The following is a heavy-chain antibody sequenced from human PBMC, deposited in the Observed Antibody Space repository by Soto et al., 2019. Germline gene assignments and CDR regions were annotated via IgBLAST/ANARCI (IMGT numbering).Heavy chain of an antibody. D-gene: IGHD5-18*01. J-gene: IGHJ4*02. Sequence: HPGGSLRLSCAASGFAFSNYWLVWVRQAPGEGLEWMANINQDGSRKYYVDSVRGRFTISRDNAKNSLYLQMDSLRAEDTAVYYCASVASGSEYSYGYWGQGTLFTVSS. CDR1: GFAFSNYW. CDR2: INQDGSRK. CDR3: ASVASGSEYSYGY. V-gene: IGHV3-7*01.